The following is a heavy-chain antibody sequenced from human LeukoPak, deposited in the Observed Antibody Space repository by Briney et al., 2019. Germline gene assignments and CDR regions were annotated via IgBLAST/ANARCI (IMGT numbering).Heavy chain of an antibody. Sequence: GESLKISCKGSGYSFTNYWIAWVRQMPGEGLEWMGIIYPGDSDTRYSPSFQGQVTISADKSINTAYLQWSSLKASDTAMYYCARTYCGGDCYYTYFDYWGQGTLVTVSS. J-gene: IGHJ4*02. CDR2: IYPGDSDT. V-gene: IGHV5-51*01. CDR1: GYSFTNYW. CDR3: ARTYCGGDCYYTYFDY. D-gene: IGHD2-21*02.